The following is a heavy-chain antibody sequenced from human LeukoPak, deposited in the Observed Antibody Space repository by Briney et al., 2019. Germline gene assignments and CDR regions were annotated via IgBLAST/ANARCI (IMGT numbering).Heavy chain of an antibody. CDR1: GGSISSGDYY. J-gene: IGHJ5*02. CDR3: ARGSAGYSGYENYWFDP. D-gene: IGHD5-12*01. V-gene: IGHV4-30-4*01. Sequence: LTCTVSGGSISSGDYYWGWVRQPPGTGLEWIGYIYYSGSTYYNPSLKSRVTISVDTSKNQFSLKLSSVTAADTAVYYCARGSAGYSGYENYWFDPWGQGTLVTVSS. CDR2: IYYSGST.